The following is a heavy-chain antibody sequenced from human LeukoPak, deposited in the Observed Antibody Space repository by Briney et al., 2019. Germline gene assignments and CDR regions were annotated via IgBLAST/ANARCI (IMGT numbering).Heavy chain of an antibody. CDR3: AKSTWFDYFDY. V-gene: IGHV3-23*01. CDR1: GFPFTTYA. J-gene: IGHJ4*02. Sequence: GGSLRLSCAASGFPFTTYAVSWVRQAPGKGLEWVSAISGRGGRTYYADSVKGRFTISRDNSENTLYLQMNRLRADDTAIYYCAKSTWFDYFDYWGQGTLVTVSS. D-gene: IGHD3-9*01. CDR2: ISGRGGRT.